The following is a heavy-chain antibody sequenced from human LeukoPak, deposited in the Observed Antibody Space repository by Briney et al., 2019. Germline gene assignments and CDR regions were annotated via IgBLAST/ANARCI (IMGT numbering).Heavy chain of an antibody. CDR3: ARRTTGTGPFDY. CDR1: GGSISSYY. D-gene: IGHD1-1*01. Sequence: SETLSLTCTVSGGSISSYYWSWIRQPPGKGLEWIAYIYYRGSTNYNPFLKSRVTISVDTSKNQFSLKLSSVTAADTAVYYCARRTTGTGPFDYWSQGTLVTVSS. J-gene: IGHJ4*02. V-gene: IGHV4-59*08. CDR2: IYYRGST.